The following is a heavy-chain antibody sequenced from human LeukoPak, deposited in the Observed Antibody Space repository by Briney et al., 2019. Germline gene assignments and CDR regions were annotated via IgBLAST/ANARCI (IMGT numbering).Heavy chain of an antibody. D-gene: IGHD1-26*01. CDR1: GYTFTGYY. Sequence: GASVKVSCKASGYTFTGYYMHWVRQAPGQGLEWMGWINPNSGGTNYAQKFQGRVTMTRDTSTSTAYMELSRLRSDDTAVYYCARELPVNDAFDIWGQGTMVTVSS. CDR3: ARELPVNDAFDI. V-gene: IGHV1-2*02. J-gene: IGHJ3*02. CDR2: INPNSGGT.